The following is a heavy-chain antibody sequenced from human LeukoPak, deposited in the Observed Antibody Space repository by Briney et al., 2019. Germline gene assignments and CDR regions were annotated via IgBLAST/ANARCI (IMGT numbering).Heavy chain of an antibody. D-gene: IGHD2-15*01. J-gene: IGHJ4*02. V-gene: IGHV3-23*01. CDR1: GFTFSTNA. CDR3: AKDRCGSSCFADFDY. Sequence: GGSLRLSCAVSGFTFSTNAMNWVRQAPGKGLDWFSGISGSGGSTYYADSVKGRFTISRDTSKNMLYLQMNSLRAEDTAVYYCAKDRCGSSCFADFDYWGQGTLVTVSS. CDR2: ISGSGGST.